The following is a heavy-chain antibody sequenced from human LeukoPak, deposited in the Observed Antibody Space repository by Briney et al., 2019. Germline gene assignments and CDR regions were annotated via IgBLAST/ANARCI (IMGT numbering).Heavy chain of an antibody. V-gene: IGHV3-53*01. CDR3: ASLSLGHY. CDR2: IYSGGST. CDR1: GFTVSNNY. J-gene: IGHJ4*02. Sequence: ESLRLSCAASGFTVSNNYMSWVRQAPGKGLEWVSVIYSGGSTYYADSVKGRFTISRDTSKNTLSLQMNSLRAEDTAVYYCASLSLGHYWGQGTLVTVSS. D-gene: IGHD6-6*01.